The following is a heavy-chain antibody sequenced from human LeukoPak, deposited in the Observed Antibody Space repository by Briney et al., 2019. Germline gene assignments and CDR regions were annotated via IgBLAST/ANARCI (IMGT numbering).Heavy chain of an antibody. D-gene: IGHD6-19*01. CDR2: IYSGGST. J-gene: IGHJ6*02. V-gene: IGHV3-66*02. Sequence: GGSLRLSCAASGFTVSSNYMSWVRQAPGKGLEWVSVIYSGGSTYYADSVKGRFTISRDNSKNTLYLQMNSLRAEDTAVYYCARDKGWALGMDVWGQETTVTVSS. CDR3: ARDKGWALGMDV. CDR1: GFTVSSNY.